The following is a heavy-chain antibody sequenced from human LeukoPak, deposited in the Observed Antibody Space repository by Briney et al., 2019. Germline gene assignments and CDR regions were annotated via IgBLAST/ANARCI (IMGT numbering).Heavy chain of an antibody. J-gene: IGHJ3*02. CDR3: ARDVPVEMATDLGAFDI. CDR2: ISSSGSTI. Sequence: GGSLRLSCAASGFTFSSYEMNWVRQAPGKGLEWVSYISSSGSTIYYADSVKGRFTISRDNAKNSLYLQMNSLRAEDTAVYYCARDVPVEMATDLGAFDIWGQGTMVTVSS. CDR1: GFTFSSYE. V-gene: IGHV3-48*03. D-gene: IGHD5-24*01.